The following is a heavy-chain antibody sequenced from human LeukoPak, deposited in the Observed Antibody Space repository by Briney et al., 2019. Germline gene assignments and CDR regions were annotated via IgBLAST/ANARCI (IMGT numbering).Heavy chain of an antibody. CDR2: IIPIFGTA. CDR3: ARAEPLDYDILTVNWFDP. Sequence: SVKVSCKASGGTFSSYAISWVRQAPGQGPEWMGGIIPIFGTANYAQKFQGRVTITADKSTSTAYMGLSSLRSEDTAVYYCARAEPLDYDILTVNWFDPWGQGTLVTVSS. V-gene: IGHV1-69*06. J-gene: IGHJ5*02. D-gene: IGHD3-9*01. CDR1: GGTFSSYA.